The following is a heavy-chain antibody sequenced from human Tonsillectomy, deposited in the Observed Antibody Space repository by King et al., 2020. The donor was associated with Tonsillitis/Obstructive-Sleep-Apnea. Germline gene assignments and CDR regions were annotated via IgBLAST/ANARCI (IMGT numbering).Heavy chain of an antibody. V-gene: IGHV4-59*12. Sequence: HVQLQESGPGLVKPSATLSLTCNVSGGSIGSYYWTWIRQPPGKGLEWLAYIYESGSTNLNPSLKSRLTISLDTSKKQFSLELTSVTVADTAVYYCARGRASVKNYYMDVWGKGTTVTVSS. CDR2: IYESGST. J-gene: IGHJ6*03. CDR3: ARGRASVKNYYMDV. D-gene: IGHD2/OR15-2a*01. CDR1: GGSIGSYY.